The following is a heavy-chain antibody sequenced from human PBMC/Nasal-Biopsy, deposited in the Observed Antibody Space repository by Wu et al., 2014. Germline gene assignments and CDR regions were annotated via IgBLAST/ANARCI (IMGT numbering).Heavy chain of an antibody. CDR3: AKATEWDDYGDPFDY. J-gene: IGHJ4*01. V-gene: IGHV1-18*01. D-gene: IGHD4-17*01. Sequence: VKVSCKASGYTFTSYGISWVRQAPGQGLEWMGWIRTYNGNTNYAQKFQGRVTMTTDTSTNTAYMELRSLRSDDTAVYYCAKATEWDDYGDPFDYWGPRNPGHRLL. CDR2: IRTYNGNT. CDR1: GYTFTSYG.